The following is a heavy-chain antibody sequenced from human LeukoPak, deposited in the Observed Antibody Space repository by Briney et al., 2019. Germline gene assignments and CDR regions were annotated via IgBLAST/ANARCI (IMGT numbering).Heavy chain of an antibody. Sequence: ASVKVSCKASGYTFTGYYMHWVRQAPGQGLEWMGWINPNSGGTNYAQKFQGRVTMTRDTSISTAYMELSRLRSDDTAVYYCARDLSPGANANWYFDLWGRGTLVTVSS. CDR1: GYTFTGYY. V-gene: IGHV1-2*02. J-gene: IGHJ2*01. CDR3: ARDLSPGANANWYFDL. CDR2: INPNSGGT.